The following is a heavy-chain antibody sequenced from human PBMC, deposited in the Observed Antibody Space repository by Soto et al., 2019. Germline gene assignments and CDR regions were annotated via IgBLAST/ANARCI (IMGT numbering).Heavy chain of an antibody. Sequence: NPSETLSLTCAVSSGSISSSNWWSWVRQPPGKGLEWIGEIYHSGSTNYNPSLKSRVTISVDKSKNQFSLKLSSVTAADTAVYYCARVVVAATPLIGIYYYMDVWGKGTTVTVSS. J-gene: IGHJ6*03. V-gene: IGHV4-4*02. CDR1: SGSISSSNW. CDR3: ARVVVAATPLIGIYYYMDV. D-gene: IGHD2-15*01. CDR2: IYHSGST.